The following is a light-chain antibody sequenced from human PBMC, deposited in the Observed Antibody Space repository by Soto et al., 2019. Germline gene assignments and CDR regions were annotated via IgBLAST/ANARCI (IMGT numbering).Light chain of an antibody. CDR2: DAS. CDR1: QSLSSW. J-gene: IGKJ5*01. V-gene: IGKV1-5*01. CDR3: QQLNAYPLT. Sequence: DIQMTQSPSTLSASVGDRVTITCRASQSLSSWLAWYQQKPGKAPKLLIFDASSLQSWVPLRFSGSGSGTDFTLTISNLQPEDFATYYCQQLNAYPLTFGQGTRLEI.